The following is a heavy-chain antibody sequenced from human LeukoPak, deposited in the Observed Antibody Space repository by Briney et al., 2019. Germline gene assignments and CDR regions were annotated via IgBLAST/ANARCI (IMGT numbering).Heavy chain of an antibody. J-gene: IGHJ4*02. Sequence: PSETLSLTCSVSGGSINTYYWSWIRQPPGKGLEWIGYIYYSGSTNYNPSLKSRVTISVDTSKNQFSLKLSSVTAADTAVYYCARGPGTSWHYDSWGQGTLVTVSS. CDR1: GGSINTYY. D-gene: IGHD6-13*01. CDR2: IYYSGST. CDR3: ARGPGTSWHYDS. V-gene: IGHV4-59*01.